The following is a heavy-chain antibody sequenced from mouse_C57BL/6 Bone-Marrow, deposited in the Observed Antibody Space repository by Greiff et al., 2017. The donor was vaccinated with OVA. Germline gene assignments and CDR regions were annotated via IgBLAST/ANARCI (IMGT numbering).Heavy chain of an antibody. CDR2: IDPSDSYT. CDR1: GYTFTSYW. CDR3: ARSPYYYGSSYVRYFDV. J-gene: IGHJ1*03. V-gene: IGHV1-59*01. Sequence: QVQLQQPGAELVRPGTSVKLSCKASGYTFTSYWMHWVKQRPGQGLEWIGVIDPSDSYTNYNQKFKGKATLTVDTSSSTAYMQLSSLTSEDSAVYYCARSPYYYGSSYVRYFDVWGTGTTVTVSS. D-gene: IGHD1-1*01.